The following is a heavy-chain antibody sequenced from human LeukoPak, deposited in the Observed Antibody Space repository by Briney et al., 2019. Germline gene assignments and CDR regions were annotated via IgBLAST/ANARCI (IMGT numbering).Heavy chain of an antibody. CDR3: ARDVRYYGSGSYYNWFDP. D-gene: IGHD3-10*01. V-gene: IGHV3-11*06. CDR2: ISSSSSYT. Sequence: PGGSLRLSCAASGFTFSGYYMSWIRQAPGKGLEWVSYISSSSSYTNYADSVKGRFTISRDNAKNSLYLQMNSLRAEDTAVYYCARDVRYYGSGSYYNWFDPWGQGTLVTVSS. CDR1: GFTFSGYY. J-gene: IGHJ5*02.